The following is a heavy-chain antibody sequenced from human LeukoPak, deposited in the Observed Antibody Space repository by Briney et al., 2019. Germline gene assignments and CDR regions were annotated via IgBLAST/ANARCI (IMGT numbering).Heavy chain of an antibody. Sequence: GGSLRLSCAASGFTFSSYEMNWVRQAPGKGLEWVAYITTSGTNEYYADSVKGRFTISRDNAKNSLYLQMNSLRPDDTAIYFCARDDSLLQFGCWGQGTLVTVSS. D-gene: IGHD5-24*01. CDR3: ARDDSLLQFGC. CDR2: ITTSGTNE. CDR1: GFTFSSYE. J-gene: IGHJ4*02. V-gene: IGHV3-48*03.